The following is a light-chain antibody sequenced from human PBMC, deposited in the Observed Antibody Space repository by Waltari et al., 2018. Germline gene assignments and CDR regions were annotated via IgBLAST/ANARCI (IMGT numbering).Light chain of an antibody. Sequence: QSALTQPPSASGSPGQSVTISCPGTSSDIGGYNFVSWYQHHPGIAPKLRIYDGSKRPSGVPYRFSGAKSGNAPSLTFSGLQAEEVADYYCSSYAGSNNILFGGGTKLTGL. CDR1: SSDIGGYNF. CDR2: DGS. V-gene: IGLV2-8*01. J-gene: IGLJ2*01. CDR3: SSYAGSNNIL.